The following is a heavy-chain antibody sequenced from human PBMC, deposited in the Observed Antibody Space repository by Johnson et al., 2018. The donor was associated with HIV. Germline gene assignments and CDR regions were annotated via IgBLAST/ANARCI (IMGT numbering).Heavy chain of an antibody. CDR3: AREGQEFNDAFDI. V-gene: IGHV3-33*05. CDR2: ISYDGSNK. J-gene: IGHJ3*02. Sequence: QVQLVESGGGVVQPGRSLRLSCVASGFTITTYGMHWVRQAPGKGLEWVAVISYDGSNKYYADSVKGRFTISRDNSKNTLYLQMNSLRAEDTAVYYCAREGQEFNDAFDIWGQGTMVTVSS. D-gene: IGHD3-10*01. CDR1: GFTITTYG.